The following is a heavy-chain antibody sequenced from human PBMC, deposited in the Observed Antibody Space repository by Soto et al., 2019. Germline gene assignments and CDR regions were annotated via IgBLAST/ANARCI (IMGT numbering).Heavy chain of an antibody. CDR1: GYTFTSYG. V-gene: IGHV1-18*01. CDR2: ISAYNGNT. Sequence: QVQLVQSGAEVKKPGASVKVSCKASGYTFTSYGISWVRQAPGQGREWMGWISAYNGNTNYAQKLQGRVTVTTDTSTSTAYLELRSLGSDDTAVYYCARDRDLVGATDYWGQGTLVTVSS. D-gene: IGHD1-26*01. CDR3: ARDRDLVGATDY. J-gene: IGHJ4*02.